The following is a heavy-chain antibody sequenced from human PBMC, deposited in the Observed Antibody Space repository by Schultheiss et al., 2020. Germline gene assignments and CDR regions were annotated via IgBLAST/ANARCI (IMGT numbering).Heavy chain of an antibody. CDR2: IYYSGST. CDR1: GGSISSSTHY. V-gene: IGHV4-39*01. J-gene: IGHJ5*02. CDR3: ARHSGGSKFDP. Sequence: SETLSLTCTVSGGSISSSTHYWGWIRQPPGKGLEWIGSIYYSGSTYYNASLKSRVTISVDTSKNQFSLKLSSVTAADSAVYYCARHSGGSKFDPWGQGTLVTVSS. D-gene: IGHD3-10*01.